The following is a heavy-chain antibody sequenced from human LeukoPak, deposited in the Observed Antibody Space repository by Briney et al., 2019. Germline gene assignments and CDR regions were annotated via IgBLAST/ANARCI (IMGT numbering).Heavy chain of an antibody. V-gene: IGHV3-23*01. CDR1: GFTFSSYA. Sequence: GGSLRLSCAASGFTFSSYAVSWVRQAPGEGLNWISSISGSGYSTFYSESVKGRFSISRDNSKNSVYLQMTNLTAGDTAVYFCATDSSSWNIFDNWGQGTLVTVSS. D-gene: IGHD2-15*01. J-gene: IGHJ4*02. CDR3: ATDSSSWNIFDN. CDR2: ISGSGYST.